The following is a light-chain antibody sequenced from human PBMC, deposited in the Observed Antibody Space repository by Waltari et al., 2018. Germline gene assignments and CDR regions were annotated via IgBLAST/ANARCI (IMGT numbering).Light chain of an antibody. CDR3: QQSYTTPLT. CDR2: ATS. CDR1: QSINKC. J-gene: IGKJ4*01. V-gene: IGKV1-39*01. Sequence: DIQMTQSQSSLSASLVARVTITCRSSQSINKCLNLYQHKPGKAPNLLIYATSNLQSGVPSRFSGSGSETHYSLTISNVQPEDFANYYCQQSYTTPLTFGGGTKVEIK.